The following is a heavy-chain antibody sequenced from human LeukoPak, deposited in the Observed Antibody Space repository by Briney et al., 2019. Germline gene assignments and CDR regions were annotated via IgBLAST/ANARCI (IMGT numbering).Heavy chain of an antibody. Sequence: PSETLSLTCTVSGGSISSSSYYWGWIRQPPGKGLEWIGSIYYSGSTNYNPSLKSRVTISVDTSKNQFSLNLSSVTAADTALYYCVRGFTLFDPWGQGTLVTVSS. V-gene: IGHV4-39*07. D-gene: IGHD2/OR15-2a*01. CDR3: VRGFTLFDP. CDR1: GGSISSSSYY. J-gene: IGHJ5*02. CDR2: IYYSGST.